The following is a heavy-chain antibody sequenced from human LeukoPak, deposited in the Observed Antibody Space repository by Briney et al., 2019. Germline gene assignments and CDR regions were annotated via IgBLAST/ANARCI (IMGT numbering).Heavy chain of an antibody. J-gene: IGHJ4*02. CDR2: ISSSGSTI. CDR3: ARGPYITMIVVATAIGYFDY. D-gene: IGHD3-22*01. Sequence: GGSLRLSCAASGFTFSSYEMNWVRQAPGKGVEWGSYISSSGSTIFYADSVKGLFTISRDNAKNSLYLQMNSLRAEDTAVYYCARGPYITMIVVATAIGYFDYWGQGTLVTVSS. CDR1: GFTFSSYE. V-gene: IGHV3-48*03.